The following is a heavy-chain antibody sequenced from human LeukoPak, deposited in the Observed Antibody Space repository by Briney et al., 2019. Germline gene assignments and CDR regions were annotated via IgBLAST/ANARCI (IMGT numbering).Heavy chain of an antibody. CDR3: AREESGCSGGSCNDYYYYGMDV. D-gene: IGHD2-15*01. V-gene: IGHV1-46*01. J-gene: IGHJ6*02. Sequence: ASVKVSCKASGYTFTSYYMHWVRQAPGQGLEWMGIINPSGGSTSYAQKFQGRVTMTRDTSTSTVYMELSSLRSEDTAVYYCAREESGCSGGSCNDYYYYGMDVWGQGTTVTVSS. CDR2: INPSGGST. CDR1: GYTFTSYY.